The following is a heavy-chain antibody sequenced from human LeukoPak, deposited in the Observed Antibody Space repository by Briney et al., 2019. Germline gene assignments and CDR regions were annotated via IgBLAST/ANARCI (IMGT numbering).Heavy chain of an antibody. Sequence: SETLSLTCTVSGGFISSASYYWSWIRQPAGKGLEWIGCIYISGSTNYNPSLKSRVTISVDTSKNQFSLRLSSVTAADTAVYYCAREREGPYGYLDYWGQGTLVTVSS. V-gene: IGHV4-61*02. J-gene: IGHJ4*02. CDR3: AREREGPYGYLDY. D-gene: IGHD4-17*01. CDR1: GGFISSASYY. CDR2: IYISGST.